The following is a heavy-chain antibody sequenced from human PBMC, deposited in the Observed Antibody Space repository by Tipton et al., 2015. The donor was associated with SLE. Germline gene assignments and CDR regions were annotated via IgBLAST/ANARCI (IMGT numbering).Heavy chain of an antibody. J-gene: IGHJ6*02. CDR1: GFTFNSYG. V-gene: IGHV3-30*02. Sequence: SLRLSCAASGFTFNSYGMHWVRQAPGKGLEWVAFIRYDGSNKYYVDSVKGRFTISRDNSKNTLYVQMNSLRAEDTAVYYCAKDGWGAGDITDFYGMDVWGQGTTVTVSS. D-gene: IGHD3-10*01. CDR2: IRYDGSNK. CDR3: AKDGWGAGDITDFYGMDV.